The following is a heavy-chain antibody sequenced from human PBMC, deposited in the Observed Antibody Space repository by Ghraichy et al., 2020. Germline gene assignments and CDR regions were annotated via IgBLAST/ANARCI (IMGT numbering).Heavy chain of an antibody. V-gene: IGHV3-7*01. D-gene: IGHD1-26*01. J-gene: IGHJ4*02. CDR2: IKEDGSKM. CDR3: AKDQDTGWSFAD. Sequence: GGSLRLSCAASGFTFTSYWMYWVRQAPGKGPEWVTNIKEDGSKMYYVDSVKGRFTVSRDNAKKTLYLQMNSLRVEETDVYYCAKDQDTGWSFADWGQGTLVTVSS. CDR1: GFTFTSYW.